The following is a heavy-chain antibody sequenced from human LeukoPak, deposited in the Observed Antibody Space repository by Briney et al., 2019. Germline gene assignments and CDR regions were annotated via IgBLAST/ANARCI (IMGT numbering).Heavy chain of an antibody. D-gene: IGHD3-3*01. Sequence: GGSLRLSCTASGFTFGDYTMTWVRQAPGKGLEWVGFIRSKAYGGTTEYAASVKGRFTILRDDSKSIAYLQMNSLKTEDTAVYYCTRTTPLYDFWSGYPTNPWGQGTLVTVSS. CDR1: GFTFGDYT. V-gene: IGHV3-49*04. CDR2: IRSKAYGGTT. J-gene: IGHJ5*02. CDR3: TRTTPLYDFWSGYPTNP.